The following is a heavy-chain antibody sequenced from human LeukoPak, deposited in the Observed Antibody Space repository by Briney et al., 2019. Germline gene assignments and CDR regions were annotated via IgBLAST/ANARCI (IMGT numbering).Heavy chain of an antibody. CDR1: GGSISTYY. V-gene: IGHV4-59*08. CDR3: ARHGPIGPKRGYFDH. Sequence: PSETLSLTCTVSGGSISTYYWTWIRQPPGKGLEWIAYTHHTGDTNYNPSLKSRVSISLDTPKNQYSLKLHSVTAADTAVYYCARHGPIGPKRGYFDHWGQGALVTVSS. D-gene: IGHD1-26*01. CDR2: THHTGDT. J-gene: IGHJ4*02.